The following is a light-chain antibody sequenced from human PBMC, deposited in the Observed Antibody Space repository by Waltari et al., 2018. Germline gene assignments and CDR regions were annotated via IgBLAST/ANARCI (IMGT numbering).Light chain of an antibody. V-gene: IGKV3-20*01. CDR2: GAS. CDR3: QQYGSSPRT. J-gene: IGKJ1*01. Sequence: EIVLTQSPGTLSLSPGERASLSCRASQSVSSNYLAWYRQKPGQAPRLLIYGASSRATGIPDMFSGSGSGTDFTLTISRLEPEDFAVYYCQQYGSSPRTFGQGTKVEIK. CDR1: QSVSSNY.